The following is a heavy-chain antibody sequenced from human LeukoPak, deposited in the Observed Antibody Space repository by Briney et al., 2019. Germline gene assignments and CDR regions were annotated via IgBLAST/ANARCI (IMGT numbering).Heavy chain of an antibody. J-gene: IGHJ4*02. CDR2: ISSSGSTI. Sequence: PGGSLRLSCAASGSTFSDYYMSWIRQAPGKGLEWVSYISSSGSTIYYADSVEGRFTISRDNAKNSLYLQMNSLRAEDTAVYYCASGNYYGSGSYYGVGAYFDYWGQGTLVTVSS. D-gene: IGHD3-10*01. CDR3: ASGNYYGSGSYYGVGAYFDY. CDR1: GSTFSDYY. V-gene: IGHV3-11*01.